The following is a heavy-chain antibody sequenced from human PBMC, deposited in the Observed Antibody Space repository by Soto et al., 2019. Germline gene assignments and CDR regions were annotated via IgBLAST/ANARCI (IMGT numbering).Heavy chain of an antibody. Sequence: SSETLSLTCAVYGGSFSGYYWSWIRQPPGKGLEWIGEINHSGSTNYNPSLKSRVTISVDTSKNQFSLKLSSVTAADTAVYYCARDYASYYYYGMDVWGQGTTVTV. CDR3: ARDYASYYYYGMDV. D-gene: IGHD4-17*01. CDR2: INHSGST. J-gene: IGHJ6*02. CDR1: GGSFSGYY. V-gene: IGHV4-34*01.